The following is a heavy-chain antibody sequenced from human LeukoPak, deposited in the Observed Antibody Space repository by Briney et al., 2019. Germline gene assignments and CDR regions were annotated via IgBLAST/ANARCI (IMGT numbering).Heavy chain of an antibody. V-gene: IGHV1-69*05. CDR2: IIPIFGTA. CDR3: AREAVVVVAASNWFDP. D-gene: IGHD2-15*01. J-gene: IGHJ5*02. Sequence: SVKVSCKASGGTFSSYAISWVRQAPGQGLEWMGRIIPIFGTANYAQKFQGRVTIITDESTSTAYMELSSLRSEDTAVYYCAREAVVVVAASNWFDPWGQGTLVTVSS. CDR1: GGTFSSYA.